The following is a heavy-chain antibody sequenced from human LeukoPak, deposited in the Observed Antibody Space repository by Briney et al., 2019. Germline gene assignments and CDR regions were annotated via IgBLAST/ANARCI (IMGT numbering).Heavy chain of an antibody. D-gene: IGHD1-26*01. J-gene: IGHJ4*02. V-gene: IGHV3-21*01. CDR3: GSSLVGATTGY. CDR1: VFTFSSYS. Sequence: GGSLRHSCAASVFTFSSYSMNWVRPAPWKGLEWVSSISSSSSYIYYADSVKGRFTISRDSAKSLLYLQMNSLRAEDTAVYYCGSSLVGATTGYWGQGTLVTVSP. CDR2: ISSSSSYI.